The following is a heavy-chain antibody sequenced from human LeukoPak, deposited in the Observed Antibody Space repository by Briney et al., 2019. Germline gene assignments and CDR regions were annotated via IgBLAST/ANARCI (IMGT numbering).Heavy chain of an antibody. D-gene: IGHD1-7*01. V-gene: IGHV4-59*08. J-gene: IGHJ3*02. CDR1: GGSISSYY. Sequence: PSETLSLTCTVSGGSISSYYWSWIRQPPGRGLEWIGYIYYSGSTTYNPSLKRRVTISVDTSKTQFSLKLSSVTAADTAVYYCARVRLAFGNYVAFDIWGQGTMVTVSS. CDR2: IYYSGST. CDR3: ARVRLAFGNYVAFDI.